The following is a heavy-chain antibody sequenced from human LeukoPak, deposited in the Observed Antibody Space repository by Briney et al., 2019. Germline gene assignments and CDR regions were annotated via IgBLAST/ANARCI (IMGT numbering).Heavy chain of an antibody. CDR3: ATRNGQRITMVRGVMDV. V-gene: IGHV4-34*01. J-gene: IGHJ6*04. CDR2: INLSGST. Sequence: SETLSLTCTVSGVSISSFYWSWIRQPPGKGLEGMVVINLSGSTNYNPSLTSQVTITVDTSKNQFSRKLSSVTAGDTAVYYCATRNGQRITMVRGVMDVWGKGTTVTVSS. CDR1: GVSISSFY. D-gene: IGHD3-10*01.